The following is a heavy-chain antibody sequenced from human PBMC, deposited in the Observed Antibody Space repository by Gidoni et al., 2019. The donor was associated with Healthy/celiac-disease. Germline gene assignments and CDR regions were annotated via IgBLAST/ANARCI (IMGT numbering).Heavy chain of an antibody. CDR3: ASSGGVGQQLESGLFQH. Sequence: QVQLVQSGAEVKKPGSSVKVSCKASGGTFSSSAISWVRQAPGQGLEWMGGIIPSFGTANYAQKFQGRVTITADESTSTAYMELSSLRSEDTAVYYCASSGGVGQQLESGLFQHWGQGTLVTVSS. CDR1: GGTFSSSA. CDR2: IIPSFGTA. J-gene: IGHJ1*01. V-gene: IGHV1-69*01. D-gene: IGHD6-13*01.